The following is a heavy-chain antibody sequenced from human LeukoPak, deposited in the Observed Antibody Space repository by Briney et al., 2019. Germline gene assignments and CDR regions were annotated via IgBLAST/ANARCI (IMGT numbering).Heavy chain of an antibody. V-gene: IGHV3-23*01. D-gene: IGHD3-3*01. Sequence: GGSLRLSCAASGFTFSSYAMSWVRQVPGKGLEWVSAISGSGGSTYYADSVKGRFTISREWSRNTLYLQMNSLRVEDSAVYYCAKDLGRFGVGVSLDFWGLGTLVTVAS. CDR3: AKDLGRFGVGVSLDF. CDR2: ISGSGGST. J-gene: IGHJ4*02. CDR1: GFTFSSYA.